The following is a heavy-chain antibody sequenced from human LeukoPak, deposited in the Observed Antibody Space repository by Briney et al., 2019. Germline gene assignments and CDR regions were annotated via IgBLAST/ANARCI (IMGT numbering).Heavy chain of an antibody. Sequence: GGSLRLSCAASGFTFSSYSMNWVRQAPGKGLEWVSSISSSSSYIYYADSVKGRFTISRDNAKNSLYLQMNSLRAEDTAVYYCARDSRHFDWLFYYYYYMDVWGKGTTVTVSS. D-gene: IGHD3-9*01. CDR3: ARDSRHFDWLFYYYYYMDV. V-gene: IGHV3-21*01. CDR1: GFTFSSYS. CDR2: ISSSSSYI. J-gene: IGHJ6*03.